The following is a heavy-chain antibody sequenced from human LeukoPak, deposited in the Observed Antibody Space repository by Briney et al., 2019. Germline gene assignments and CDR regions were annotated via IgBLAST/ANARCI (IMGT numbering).Heavy chain of an antibody. CDR3: ARSEGHDYGDLYYFDY. V-gene: IGHV4-34*01. CDR2: INHSGST. D-gene: IGHD4-17*01. J-gene: IGHJ4*02. Sequence: SETLSLTCAVYGGSFSGYYWSWIRQPPGKGLEWIGEINHSGSTNYNPSLKSRVTITVDTSKNQFSLKLSSVTAADTAVYYCARSEGHDYGDLYYFDYWGQGTLVTVSS. CDR1: GGSFSGYY.